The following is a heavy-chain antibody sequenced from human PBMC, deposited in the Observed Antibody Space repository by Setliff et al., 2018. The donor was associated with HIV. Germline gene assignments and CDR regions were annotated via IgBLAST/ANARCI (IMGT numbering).Heavy chain of an antibody. CDR1: GYTFTNYG. Sequence: ASVKVSCKTSGYTFTNYGISWVRQAPGQGLEWTGWIRTYNGNTNYAQRLQGRVTMTTDTSTSTAYMELRSLRSDDTAVYYCARDRWELLRRPEYFQHWGQGALVTVSS. D-gene: IGHD1-26*01. V-gene: IGHV1-18*01. J-gene: IGHJ1*01. CDR3: ARDRWELLRRPEYFQH. CDR2: IRTYNGNT.